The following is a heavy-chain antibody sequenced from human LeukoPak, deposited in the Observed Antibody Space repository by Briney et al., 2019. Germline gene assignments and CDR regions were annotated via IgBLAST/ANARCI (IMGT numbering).Heavy chain of an antibody. Sequence: ASVKVSCKASGYTFTSYDINWVRQATGQGLEWMGWMNPNSGNTGYAQKFQGRVTMTRNTSISTAYMELSSLGSEDTAVYYCARGYYYYDSSGYYYVFDYWGQGTLVTVSS. D-gene: IGHD3-22*01. V-gene: IGHV1-8*01. J-gene: IGHJ4*02. CDR2: MNPNSGNT. CDR1: GYTFTSYD. CDR3: ARGYYYYDSSGYYYVFDY.